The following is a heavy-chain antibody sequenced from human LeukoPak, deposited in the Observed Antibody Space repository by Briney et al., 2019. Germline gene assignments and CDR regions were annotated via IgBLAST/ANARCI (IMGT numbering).Heavy chain of an antibody. CDR1: GGSLSSSSYY. Sequence: SETLSLTCTVSGGSLSSSSYYWGWIRQPPGKGLEWIGSIYYSGSTYYNPSLKSRVTISVDTSKNQFSLKLSSVTAADTAVYYCARDAEYGSVYYWGXGTXVXVSS. D-gene: IGHD2-2*01. CDR2: IYYSGST. CDR3: ARDAEYGSVYY. J-gene: IGHJ4*02. V-gene: IGHV4-39*07.